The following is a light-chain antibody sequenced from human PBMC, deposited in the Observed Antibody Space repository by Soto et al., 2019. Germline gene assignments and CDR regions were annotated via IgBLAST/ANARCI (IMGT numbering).Light chain of an antibody. CDR2: YDD. J-gene: IGLJ3*02. CDR3: AAGDDSLNGWG. Sequence: QSVLTQPPSVSEAPRQRVTISCSGSSSNIGNNAVNWYQQLPGKAPKLLIYYDDLLPSGVSDRFSGSKSGTSASLAISGLQSEDEADYYCAAGDDSLNGWGFGGGTKLTVL. V-gene: IGLV1-36*01. CDR1: SSNIGNNA.